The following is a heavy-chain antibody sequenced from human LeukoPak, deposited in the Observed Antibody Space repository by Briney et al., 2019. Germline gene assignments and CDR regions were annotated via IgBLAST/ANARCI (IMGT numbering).Heavy chain of an antibody. CDR3: AKANWVSNANAVW. CDR2: ERGGGET. Sequence: LRLFCALSGYSFNDYAMSWVREAPARGREGVSSERGGGETCYADSVKGRFTLSGDDSRNTVYLHLNNLRVEDTAIYYCAKANWVSNANAVWWGQGTQVTVSS. D-gene: IGHD1-1*01. J-gene: IGHJ4*02. V-gene: IGHV3-23*03. CDR1: GYSFNDYA.